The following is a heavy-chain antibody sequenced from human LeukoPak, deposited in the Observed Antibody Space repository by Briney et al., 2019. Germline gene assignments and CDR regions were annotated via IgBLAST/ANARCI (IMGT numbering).Heavy chain of an antibody. CDR1: GFTFDDYA. J-gene: IGHJ4*02. CDR2: ISWNSGSI. V-gene: IGHV3-9*01. D-gene: IGHD3-9*01. Sequence: GGSLRLSCAASGFTFDDYAMHWVRHAPGKGLEWVSGISWNSGSIGYADSVKGRFTISRDNAKNSPYLQMNSLRAEDTALYYCAKDIGYDILTNFDYWGQGTLVTVSS. CDR3: AKDIGYDILTNFDY.